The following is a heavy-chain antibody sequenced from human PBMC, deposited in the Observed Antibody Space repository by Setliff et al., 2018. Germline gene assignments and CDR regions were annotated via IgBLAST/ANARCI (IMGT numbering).Heavy chain of an antibody. V-gene: IGHV1-18*04. D-gene: IGHD2-2*01. CDR1: GYTFNNYG. Sequence: SVKVSCKASGYTFNNYGINWVRQAPGQGFEWMGWMSVYAQKFQGRVTMTTDTPTSTAYMELRSLTSDDTAVYYCARGPVDFVVVPAAAKFDYWGQGTLVTVSS. CDR3: ARGPVDFVVVPAAAKFDY. J-gene: IGHJ4*02. CDR2: MSVY.